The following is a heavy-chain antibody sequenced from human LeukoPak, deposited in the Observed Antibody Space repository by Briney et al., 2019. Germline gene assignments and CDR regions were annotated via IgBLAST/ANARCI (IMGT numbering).Heavy chain of an antibody. CDR3: ARETKPPIATTKGDY. CDR1: GFTVSRNY. V-gene: IGHV3-53*01. D-gene: IGHD1-1*01. Sequence: PGGSLRLSCAASGFTVSRNYMSWVRQAPGRGLEWVSLIYAAGTTSYADSVKGRFTISRDNSKNTLYLQMNSLRAEDTAVYYCARETKPPIATTKGDYWGQGTLDTVSS. CDR2: IYAAGTT. J-gene: IGHJ4*02.